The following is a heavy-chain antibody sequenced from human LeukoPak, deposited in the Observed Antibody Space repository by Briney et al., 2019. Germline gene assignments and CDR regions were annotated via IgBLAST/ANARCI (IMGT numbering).Heavy chain of an antibody. CDR3: ARDDNNSADFDY. J-gene: IGHJ4*02. CDR2: ISSSGSTK. V-gene: IGHV3-48*03. CDR1: GFTFGDYA. Sequence: PGGSLRLSCTASGFTFGDYAMSWVRQAPGKGLEWVSYISSSGSTKYYADSVKGRFTISRDNAKNSLYLQMNSLRAEDTAVYYCARDDNNSADFDYWGQGTLVTVSS. D-gene: IGHD1-1*01.